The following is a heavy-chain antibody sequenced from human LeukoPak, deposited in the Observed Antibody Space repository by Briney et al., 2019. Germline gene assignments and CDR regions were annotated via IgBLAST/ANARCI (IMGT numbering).Heavy chain of an antibody. CDR2: VDPEVGET. CDR3: AIGTNFDY. Sequence: ASVKVSCKVSGYTFTDYYMHWVQQAPGKGLEWMGLVDPEVGETIYAEKFQGRVTITADTSTDTAYMELSSMRSEDTAVYYCAIGTNFDYWGQGTLVTVSS. J-gene: IGHJ4*02. CDR1: GYTFTDYY. V-gene: IGHV1-69-2*01.